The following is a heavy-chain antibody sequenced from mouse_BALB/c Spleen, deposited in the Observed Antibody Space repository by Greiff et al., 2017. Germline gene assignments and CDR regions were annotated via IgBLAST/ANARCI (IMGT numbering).Heavy chain of an antibody. Sequence: EVQLQESGPGLVKPSQSLSLTCTVTGYSITSDYAWNWIRQFPGNKLEWMGYISYSGSTSYNPSLKSRISITRDTSKNQFFLQLNSVTTEDTATYYCARYEARALYYYAMDYWGQGTSVTVSS. CDR3: ARYEARALYYYAMDY. CDR2: ISYSGST. V-gene: IGHV3-2*02. J-gene: IGHJ4*01. D-gene: IGHD3-1*01. CDR1: GYSITSDYA.